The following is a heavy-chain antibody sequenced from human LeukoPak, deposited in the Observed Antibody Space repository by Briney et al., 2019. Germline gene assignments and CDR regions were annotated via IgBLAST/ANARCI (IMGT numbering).Heavy chain of an antibody. V-gene: IGHV3-20*04. Sequence: PGGSLRLSCAASGFAFDDYGMSWVRQAPGKGLEWVSGINWNGGSTGYADSVKGRFTISRDKSTLFLDMNNLRVEDTALYYCARDVGKDTITTEIAYWGQGTLVTVSS. CDR1: GFAFDDYG. J-gene: IGHJ4*02. D-gene: IGHD4-11*01. CDR2: INWNGGST. CDR3: ARDVGKDTITTEIAY.